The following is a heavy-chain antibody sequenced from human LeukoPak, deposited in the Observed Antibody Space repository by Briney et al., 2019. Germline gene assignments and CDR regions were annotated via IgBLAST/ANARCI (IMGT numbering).Heavy chain of an antibody. CDR2: ISGTGGSK. CDR1: GFTFDDYA. Sequence: PGGSLRLSCAASGFTFDDYAMHWVRQAPGKGLEWVSLISGTGGSKDYADSVKGRFPISRDNSKNSLYRQMNGLRSEDTALYYCAKDHNNRGSYRYYYYGMDVWGQGTTVTVSS. D-gene: IGHD1-26*01. J-gene: IGHJ6*02. CDR3: AKDHNNRGSYRYYYYGMDV. V-gene: IGHV3-43*02.